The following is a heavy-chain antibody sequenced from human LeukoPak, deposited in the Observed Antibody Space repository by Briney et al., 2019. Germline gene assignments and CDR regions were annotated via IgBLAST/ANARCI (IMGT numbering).Heavy chain of an antibody. J-gene: IGHJ6*03. Sequence: GGSLRLSCAASGFTFSSYAVHWVRQAPGKGLEYVSAITSDGGRTYYANSVKGRFTISRDNSKNTLYLQMGSLRAEDMAVYYCARSRGLDVHYYYYMDVWGTRTTVTVSS. D-gene: IGHD3-10*01. CDR3: ARSRGLDVHYYYYMDV. V-gene: IGHV3-64*01. CDR2: ITSDGGRT. CDR1: GFTFSSYA.